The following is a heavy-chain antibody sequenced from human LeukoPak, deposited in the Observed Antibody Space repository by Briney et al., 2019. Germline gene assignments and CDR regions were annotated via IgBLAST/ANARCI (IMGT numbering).Heavy chain of an antibody. D-gene: IGHD5-12*01. CDR3: ARDGVKWLRYAQPIDY. CDR1: GYSISSGYY. Sequence: SETLSLTCTVSGYSISSGYYWGWIRQPPGKGLEWIGSIYHSGSTYYNPSLKSRVTISVDTSKNQFSLKLSSVTAADTAVYYCARDGVKWLRYAQPIDYWGQGTLVTVSS. V-gene: IGHV4-38-2*02. CDR2: IYHSGST. J-gene: IGHJ4*02.